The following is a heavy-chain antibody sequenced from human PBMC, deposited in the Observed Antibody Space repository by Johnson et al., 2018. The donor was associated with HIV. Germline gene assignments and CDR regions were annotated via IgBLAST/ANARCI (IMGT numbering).Heavy chain of an antibody. V-gene: IGHV3-30*02. D-gene: IGHD3-16*01. CDR1: GFTFSSYG. J-gene: IGHJ3*02. CDR3: AKDNPRLGGAFDI. CDR2: IRYDGSNK. Sequence: QEQLVESGGGVVQPGGSLRLSCAASGFTFSSYGMHWVRQAPGKGLEWVAFIRYDGSNKYYADSVKGRFTISRDNSKNTLYLQMNSLRAEDTAVYYCAKDNPRLGGAFDIWGQGTMVTVSS.